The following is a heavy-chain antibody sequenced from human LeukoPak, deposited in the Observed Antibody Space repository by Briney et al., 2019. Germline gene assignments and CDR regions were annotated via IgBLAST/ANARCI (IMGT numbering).Heavy chain of an antibody. CDR1: GFTFSSYG. J-gene: IGHJ4*02. D-gene: IGHD3-22*01. V-gene: IGHV3-33*01. CDR3: ARSVHDDASGYSHGSGATFDY. CDR2: IWYDGSNK. Sequence: GGSLRLSCAASGFTFSSYGMHWVRQAPGKGLEWVSIIWYDGSNKYYADSVKGRFTISKDNSKNTLYLQMNSLRAEDTAVYYCARSVHDDASGYSHGSGATFDYWGQGTLVTVSS.